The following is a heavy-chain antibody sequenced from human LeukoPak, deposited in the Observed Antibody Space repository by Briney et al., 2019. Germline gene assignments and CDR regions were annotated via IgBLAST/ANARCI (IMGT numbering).Heavy chain of an antibody. V-gene: IGHV3-30*03. CDR2: ISYDGSNK. CDR1: GFTFSSYG. Sequence: GGSLRLSCAASGFTFSSYGMHWVRQAPGKGLEWVAVISYDGSNKYYADSVKGRFTISRDNSKNTLYLQMNSLRAEDTAVYYCARDGYCSSTSCLVYWGQGTLVTVSS. D-gene: IGHD2-2*01. J-gene: IGHJ4*02. CDR3: ARDGYCSSTSCLVY.